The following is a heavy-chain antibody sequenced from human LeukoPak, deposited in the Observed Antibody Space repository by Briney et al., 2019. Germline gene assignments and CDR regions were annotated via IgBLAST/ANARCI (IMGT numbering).Heavy chain of an antibody. CDR1: GFIFHNYA. J-gene: IGHJ4*02. CDR3: ASSRYYYDSSAYYPDY. D-gene: IGHD3-22*01. V-gene: IGHV3-23*01. CDR2: LIGSGDNT. Sequence: GGSLRLSCAASGFIFHNYAMSWVRQAPGKGLEWVSTLIGSGDNTNSADSVKGRFTISRDNAKNSLYLQMNSLRAEDTAVYYCASSRYYYDSSAYYPDYRGQGTLVTVSS.